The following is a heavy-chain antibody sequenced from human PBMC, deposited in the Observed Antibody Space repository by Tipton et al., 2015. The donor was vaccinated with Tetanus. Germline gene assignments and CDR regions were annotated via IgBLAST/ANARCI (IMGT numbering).Heavy chain of an antibody. CDR2: IDPNSGAT. V-gene: IGHV1-2*02. Sequence: QLVQSGAELKKPGASVKVSCKASGYTFTGYYMYWVRQAPGQGLEWVGWIDPNSGATIYAQNFQGRVTMTRDTSISTVYMELSRLRSDDTAVYYCARDRGDYIYYGMDVWGPGTTVTVS. CDR3: ARDRGDYIYYGMDV. CDR1: GYTFTGYY. J-gene: IGHJ6*02. D-gene: IGHD3-22*01.